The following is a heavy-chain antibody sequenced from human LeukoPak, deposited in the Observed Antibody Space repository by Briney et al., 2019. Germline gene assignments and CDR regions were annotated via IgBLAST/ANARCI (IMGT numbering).Heavy chain of an antibody. CDR2: IYHSGST. D-gene: IGHD4-17*01. CDR1: GGSISSSNW. Sequence: SGTLSLTCAVSGGSISSSNWWSWVRQPPGKGLEWIGEIYHSGSTNYNPSLKSRVTISVDTSKNQFSLKLSSVTAADTAVYYCARSPNYGDYFEYWGQGTLVTVSS. V-gene: IGHV4-4*02. CDR3: ARSPNYGDYFEY. J-gene: IGHJ4*02.